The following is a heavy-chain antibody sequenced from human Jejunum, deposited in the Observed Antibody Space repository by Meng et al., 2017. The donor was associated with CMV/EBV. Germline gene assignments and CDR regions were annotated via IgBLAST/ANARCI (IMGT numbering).Heavy chain of an antibody. V-gene: IGHV4-30-4*01. Sequence: VQLTESGPGLVKPSQTLSLTCTVSGGSISSGDYYWSWIRQPPGKGLEWIGCIYYSGSTYYNPSLKGRVTISVDTSKNQFSLNLSSVTAADTAVYYCARGQRSYSGSYPEWFDPWGQGTLVTVSS. D-gene: IGHD1-26*01. J-gene: IGHJ5*02. CDR1: GGSISSGDYY. CDR3: ARGQRSYSGSYPEWFDP. CDR2: IYYSGST.